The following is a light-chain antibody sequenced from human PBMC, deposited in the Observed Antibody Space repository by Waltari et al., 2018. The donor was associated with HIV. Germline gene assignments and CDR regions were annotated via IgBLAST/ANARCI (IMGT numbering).Light chain of an antibody. CDR3: QSYDSSLRSVV. CDR1: SSNIGPIYV. CDR2: GNA. J-gene: IGLJ2*01. V-gene: IGLV1-40*01. Sequence: QSVLTQPPSVSVAPGQRVTISCTWSSSNIGPIYVVHWYQQIPGRAPKLLIYGNANRPSGVPDRFSGSKSGTSASLAITGLQAEDEADYYCQSYDSSLRSVVFGGGTKLTVL.